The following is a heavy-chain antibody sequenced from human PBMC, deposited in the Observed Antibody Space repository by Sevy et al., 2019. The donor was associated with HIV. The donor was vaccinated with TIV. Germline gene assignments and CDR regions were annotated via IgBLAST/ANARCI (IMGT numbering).Heavy chain of an antibody. CDR2: IHNSGTT. Sequence: SETLSLTCTVSGGSISSSYWSWIRQPPGKGLEWIAFIHNSGTTNYNPSPESRVTISEDTSKNHFSLKLSSVTAAETAVYYWVGGPHGRGVAAGFDYWGQGILVTVSS. J-gene: IGHJ4*02. D-gene: IGHD2-8*01. CDR3: VGGPHGRGVAAGFDY. V-gene: IGHV4-59*01. CDR1: GGSISSSY.